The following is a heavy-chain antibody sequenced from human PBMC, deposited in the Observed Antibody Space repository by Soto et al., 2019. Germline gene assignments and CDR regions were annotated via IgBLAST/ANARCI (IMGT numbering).Heavy chain of an antibody. CDR3: ARGYGSGSYFNY. Sequence: QVQLQQWGAGLLKPSETLSLTCAVSGGTFSDFYWSWIRQPPGTGLEWIGEINHRGSTTYNPSLKSRVTISLVTSKNQFSLTLTSVTAADTAVYYCARGYGSGSYFNYWGQGTLVTVSS. D-gene: IGHD3-10*01. V-gene: IGHV4-34*01. CDR1: GGTFSDFY. J-gene: IGHJ4*02. CDR2: INHRGST.